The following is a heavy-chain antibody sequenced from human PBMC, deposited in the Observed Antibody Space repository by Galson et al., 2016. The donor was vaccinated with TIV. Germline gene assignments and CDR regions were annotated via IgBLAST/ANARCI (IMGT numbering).Heavy chain of an antibody. J-gene: IGHJ4*02. Sequence: LVKPTQTLTLTCTFSGFSLNTRGVGVGWIRQPPGKALEWLALIYWDDDKRYGPSLKNRLTITKDTSKNQVVLTMTNMDPVDTATYYCAHANLQWLIQAFDFWGQGTLVTVSS. CDR1: GFSLNTRGVG. CDR2: IYWDDDK. V-gene: IGHV2-5*05. CDR3: AHANLQWLIQAFDF. D-gene: IGHD6-19*01.